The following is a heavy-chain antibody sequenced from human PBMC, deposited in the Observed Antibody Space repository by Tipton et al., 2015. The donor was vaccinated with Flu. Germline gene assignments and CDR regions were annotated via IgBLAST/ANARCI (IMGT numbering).Heavy chain of an antibody. Sequence: SLRLSCAASGFTFSRSWMHWVCQSPEKGLEWVADIKEDGSEKYYVDSVKGRFTISRDNAKNSLYLQMNSLRAEDTAVYYCARDRLVVLGDGPAHDFWGQGTLVTVSS. CDR3: ARDRLVVLGDGPAHDF. V-gene: IGHV3-7*01. CDR1: GFTFSRSW. D-gene: IGHD2-21*01. J-gene: IGHJ4*02. CDR2: IKEDGSEK.